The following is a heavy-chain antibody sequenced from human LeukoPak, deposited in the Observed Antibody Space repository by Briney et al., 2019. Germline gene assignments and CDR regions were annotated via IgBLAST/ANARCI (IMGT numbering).Heavy chain of an antibody. CDR1: GFTFSSYA. CDR2: ISYDGSNK. CDR3: ARPYGSGSYYIQGVGY. J-gene: IGHJ4*02. Sequence: GRSLRLSCAASGFTFSSYAMHWVRQAPGKGLEWAAVISYDGSNKYYADSVKGRFTISRDNSKNTLYLQMNSLRAEDTAVYYCARPYGSGSYYIQGVGYWGQGTLVTVSS. D-gene: IGHD3-10*01. V-gene: IGHV3-30-3*01.